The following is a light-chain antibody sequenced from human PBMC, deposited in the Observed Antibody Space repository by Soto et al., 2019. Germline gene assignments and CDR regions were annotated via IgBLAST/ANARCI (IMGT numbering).Light chain of an antibody. J-gene: IGKJ4*01. V-gene: IGKV3-20*01. CDR2: GAS. CDR3: QQYGSSPLT. Sequence: VLTKSQGPLSLSAWQRATLSCRASQSDSSSYLAWYQQKTGQAPRLLIYGASIRATGIPDRFSGSGSGTDFTLTISRLEPEDFAVYYCQQYGSSPLTFGGGTKVEIK. CDR1: QSDSSSY.